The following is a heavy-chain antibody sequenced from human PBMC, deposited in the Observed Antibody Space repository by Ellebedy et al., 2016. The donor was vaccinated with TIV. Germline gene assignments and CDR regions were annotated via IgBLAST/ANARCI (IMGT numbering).Heavy chain of an antibody. V-gene: IGHV4-61*01. J-gene: IGHJ4*02. Sequence: GSLRLSXTVSGGSVSSGSYYWSWIRQPPGKGLEWIGYIYYSGSTNYNPSLKSRVTISVDTSKNQFSLKLSSVTAADTAVYYCARFVVVTDYFDYWGQGTLVTVSS. D-gene: IGHD2-2*01. CDR1: GGSVSSGSYY. CDR2: IYYSGST. CDR3: ARFVVVTDYFDY.